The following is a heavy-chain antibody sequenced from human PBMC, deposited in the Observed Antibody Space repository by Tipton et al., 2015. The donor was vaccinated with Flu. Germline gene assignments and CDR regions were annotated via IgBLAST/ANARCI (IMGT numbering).Heavy chain of an antibody. CDR2: IKQDGSEK. Sequence: SLRLSCAASGFTFSSYWMSWVRQAPGKGLEWVANIKQDGSEKYYVDSVKGRFTISRDNAKNSLYLQMNSLRAEDTAVYYCARDRGAGIGGEFDYWGQGTLVTVSS. V-gene: IGHV3-7*01. D-gene: IGHD3-10*01. J-gene: IGHJ4*02. CDR1: GFTFSSYW. CDR3: ARDRGAGIGGEFDY.